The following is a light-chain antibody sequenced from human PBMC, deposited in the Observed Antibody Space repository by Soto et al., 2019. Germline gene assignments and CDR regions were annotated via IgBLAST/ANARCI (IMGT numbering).Light chain of an antibody. J-gene: IGKJ1*01. CDR1: QSVSNNY. V-gene: IGKV3-20*01. CDR2: GAS. Sequence: ELVWTQSPGTLSLSPGERATLSCRASQSVSNNYLAWSQQKPGQAPRLLIYGASNRATGIPDRFSGSGSGTDFPLTIRRLQPEDFAVYYCQQYGSSGTFGQGTKVDIK. CDR3: QQYGSSGT.